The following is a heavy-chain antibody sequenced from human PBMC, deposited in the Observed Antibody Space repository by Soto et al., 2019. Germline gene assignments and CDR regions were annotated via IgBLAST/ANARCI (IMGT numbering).Heavy chain of an antibody. J-gene: IGHJ5*02. Sequence: PSETLSLTCAVSGDSIISIYHWAWIRQPPGRSLEWIASIFHTGTTNYNSSLKSRVTISADKSQNQFPLRLSSVTAADTAVYYCGAYCSSTHCYDWFDPWGQGTLVTVSS. CDR3: GAYCSSTHCYDWFDP. V-gene: IGHV4-38-2*01. CDR2: IFHTGTT. CDR1: GDSIISIYH. D-gene: IGHD2-2*01.